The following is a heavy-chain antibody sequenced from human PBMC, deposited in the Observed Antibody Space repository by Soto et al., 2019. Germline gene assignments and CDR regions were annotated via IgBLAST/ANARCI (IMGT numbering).Heavy chain of an antibody. J-gene: IGHJ6*02. CDR3: ARSGGAAAGTAYYYYGMDV. D-gene: IGHD6-13*01. Sequence: SGTLDLTCAVSGGTISISIGCIWVRQPPGKGLEWIGEIYHSGSTNYNPSLKSRVTISVDKSKNQFSLKLSSVTAADTAVYYCARSGGAAAGTAYYYYGMDVWGQGTTVTVSS. CDR1: GGTISISIG. V-gene: IGHV4-4*02. CDR2: IYHSGST.